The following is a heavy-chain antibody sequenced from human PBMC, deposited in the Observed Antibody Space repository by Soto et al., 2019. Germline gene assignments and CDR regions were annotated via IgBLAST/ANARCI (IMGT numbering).Heavy chain of an antibody. CDR1: GFIFRDWF. CDR2: ISYDGSRI. Sequence: PGGSLRLSCAASGFIFRDWFMSWIRQAPGKGLEWVGVISYDGSRIYYGDSMKGRFAISRDNSQNTVYLQMNSLRVEDTAVYFCAKYHYGSESYFDHWGQGALVTVSS. J-gene: IGHJ4*02. V-gene: IGHV3-30*18. D-gene: IGHD3-10*01. CDR3: AKYHYGSESYFDH.